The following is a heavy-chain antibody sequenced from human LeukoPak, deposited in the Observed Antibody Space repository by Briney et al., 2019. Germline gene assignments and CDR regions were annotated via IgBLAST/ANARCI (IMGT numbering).Heavy chain of an antibody. V-gene: IGHV4-39*01. J-gene: IGHJ4*02. D-gene: IGHD6-19*01. CDR3: ARYGYNSGWHYWDY. CDR2: ISYSGNT. CDR1: GGSIISSDYH. Sequence: SETLSLTCTVSGGSIISSDYHWGWVRQPPGKGLEWIGTISYSGNTDYNPSLRSRVTISVDTSNNQFSLRLGSVTAADTAVYYCARYGYNSGWHYWDYWGQGTLVTVSS.